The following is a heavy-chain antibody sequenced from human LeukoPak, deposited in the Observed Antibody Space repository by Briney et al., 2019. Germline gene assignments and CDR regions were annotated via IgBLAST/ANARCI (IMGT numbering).Heavy chain of an antibody. Sequence: GGSLRLSCAASGFTFSSYAMHWVRQAPGKGLEWVAVISYDGSNKYYADSVKGRFTISRDNSKNTLYLQMNSLRAEDTAVYYCARELLGDYGASDYWGQGTLVTVSS. J-gene: IGHJ4*02. V-gene: IGHV3-30-3*01. D-gene: IGHD4-17*01. CDR2: ISYDGSNK. CDR3: ARELLGDYGASDY. CDR1: GFTFSSYA.